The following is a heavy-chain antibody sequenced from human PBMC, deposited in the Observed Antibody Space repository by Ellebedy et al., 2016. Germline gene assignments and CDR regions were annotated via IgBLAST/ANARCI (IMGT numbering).Heavy chain of an antibody. CDR2: VHYSGST. CDR1: GFSISSGSW. V-gene: IGHV4-61*01. CDR3: ARSHYWSGYSPYYLDH. Sequence: SETLSLTXTVSGFSISSGSWWGWVRQPPGKGLEWIGFVHYSGSTNYSPSLKSRLTISMDTSNNQFSLRLNSVTAADTAIYYCARSHYWSGYSPYYLDHWGQGTLVTVSS. D-gene: IGHD3-3*02. J-gene: IGHJ4*02.